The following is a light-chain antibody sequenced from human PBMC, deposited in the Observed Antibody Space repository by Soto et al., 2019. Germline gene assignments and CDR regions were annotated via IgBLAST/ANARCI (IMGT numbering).Light chain of an antibody. CDR1: QSVGSW. CDR2: KAS. J-gene: IGKJ1*01. Sequence: DIQMTQSPSTLSASVGDRVTITCRATQSVGSWLAWYQQKPGKAPKLLIYKASNLEDGVPTRFSGGGSGTDFTLTISSLQPEDVATYYCQKYNSAPWTFGQGTKVDIK. CDR3: QKYNSAPWT. V-gene: IGKV1-5*03.